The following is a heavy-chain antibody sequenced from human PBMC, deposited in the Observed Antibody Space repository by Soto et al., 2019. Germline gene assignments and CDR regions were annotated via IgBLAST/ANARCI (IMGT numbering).Heavy chain of an antibody. V-gene: IGHV1-69*12. J-gene: IGHJ6*02. Sequence: QVQLMQSGAEVKKPGSSVKVSCKASGGTFSTSAISWVRQAPGEGLEWVGGIMPIFATPDYAQKFQGRVTISADESTATAYLDLTSLTTDDTAVYYCARDKARQQLGGNYYYILDVWGQGTAITVSS. CDR2: IMPIFATP. D-gene: IGHD3-3*02. CDR3: ARDKARQQLGGNYYYILDV. CDR1: GGTFSTSA.